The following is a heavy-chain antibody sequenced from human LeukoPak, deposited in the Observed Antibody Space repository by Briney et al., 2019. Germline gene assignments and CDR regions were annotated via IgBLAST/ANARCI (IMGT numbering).Heavy chain of an antibody. V-gene: IGHV3-21*01. CDR2: ISSSSSYI. CDR3: AKGKWGLTINNFDV. CDR1: GFTFSSYS. J-gene: IGHJ3*01. D-gene: IGHD3-9*01. Sequence: PGRSLRLFCAASGFTFSSYSMNWVRQAPGKGLEWVSSISSSSSYIYYADSVKGRFTISRDNAKNSLYLQMNSLRAEDTAVYYCAKGKWGLTINNFDVWGQGTMVTVSS.